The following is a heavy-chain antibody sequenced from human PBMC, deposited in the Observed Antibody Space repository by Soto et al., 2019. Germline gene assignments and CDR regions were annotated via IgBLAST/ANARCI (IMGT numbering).Heavy chain of an antibody. Sequence: SETLSLTCSVSGGSVSSESYYWSWIRQTPGKGLEWIGNVENSGSTKYNPSLKSRVTISVDTSKNQFSLKLSSVTGADTAVYYCPRERGDSHWIDPWGQGTLVTVSS. D-gene: IGHD2-21*01. CDR3: PRERGDSHWIDP. CDR2: VENSGST. V-gene: IGHV4-61*01. J-gene: IGHJ5*02. CDR1: GGSVSSESYY.